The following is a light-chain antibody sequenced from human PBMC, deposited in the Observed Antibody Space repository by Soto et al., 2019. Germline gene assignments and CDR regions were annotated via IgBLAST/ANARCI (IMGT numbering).Light chain of an antibody. J-gene: IGKJ1*01. Sequence: EIVLTQSPGTLSLSPGERATLSCRASESVSRNLAWYQQKPGQAPRLLIYDASNRATGIPARFSGSGSETDFTLTITRLEPEDFAVYYCQQYSSSRTFGQGTKVDIK. V-gene: IGKV3-20*01. CDR3: QQYSSSRT. CDR2: DAS. CDR1: ESVSRN.